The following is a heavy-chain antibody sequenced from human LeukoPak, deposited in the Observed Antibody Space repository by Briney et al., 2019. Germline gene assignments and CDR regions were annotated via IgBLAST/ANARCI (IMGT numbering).Heavy chain of an antibody. CDR2: IRSKANSYAT. D-gene: IGHD3-10*01. J-gene: IGHJ4*02. CDR1: GFTFSGSA. V-gene: IGHV3-73*01. Sequence: GGPLKLSCAASGFTFSGSAMHWLRQASGKGLEWVGRIRSKANSYATAYAASVKGRFTISRDDSKNTAYLQMNSLKTEDTAVYYCTEGSYHDWGQGTLVTVSS. CDR3: TEGSYHD.